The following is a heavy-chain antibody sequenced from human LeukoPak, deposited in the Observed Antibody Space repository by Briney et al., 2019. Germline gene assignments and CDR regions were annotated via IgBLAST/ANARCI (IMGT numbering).Heavy chain of an antibody. Sequence: GGSLRLSCAASGFTLSSYDMHWVRQPTGKGLEWVSAIGTAGDTYYPDSVKGRFTISRENAKNSLYLQMNSLRAGDTAVYSCARGTYYYDSSGYYPGAFDIWGQGTMVTVSS. J-gene: IGHJ3*02. CDR3: ARGTYYYDSSGYYPGAFDI. CDR1: GFTLSSYD. CDR2: IGTAGDT. V-gene: IGHV3-13*01. D-gene: IGHD3-22*01.